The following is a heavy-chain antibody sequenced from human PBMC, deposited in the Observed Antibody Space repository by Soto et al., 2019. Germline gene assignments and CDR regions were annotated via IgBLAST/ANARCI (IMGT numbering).Heavy chain of an antibody. J-gene: IGHJ3*01. CDR1: GYIFATYW. V-gene: IGHV5-51*01. CDR3: AKLSMVDSFDL. D-gene: IGHD2-8*01. CDR2: IYPGDSDT. Sequence: PGESLKISCKASGYIFATYWIGGVRQEPGKGLEWMGLIYPGDSDTNYNPSFQGRVTISADMSINTAYLQWNSLKASDTAIYFCAKLSMVDSFDLWGQGTMVTVSS.